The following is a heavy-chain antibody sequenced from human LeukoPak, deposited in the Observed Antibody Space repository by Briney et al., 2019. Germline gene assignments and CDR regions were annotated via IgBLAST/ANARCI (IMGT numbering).Heavy chain of an antibody. V-gene: IGHV4-31*03. D-gene: IGHD2-2*01. Sequence: SETLSLNCTVSARSISSGGYYWSWLRQHPGKGLEWIGYIYYSGSTYYNPSLKSRVTISVDTSKNQFSLKLSSVTAADTAVYYCARADRGFPAAPKENWFDAWGQGTLVTVSS. CDR1: ARSISSGGYY. CDR2: IYYSGST. CDR3: ARADRGFPAAPKENWFDA. J-gene: IGHJ5*02.